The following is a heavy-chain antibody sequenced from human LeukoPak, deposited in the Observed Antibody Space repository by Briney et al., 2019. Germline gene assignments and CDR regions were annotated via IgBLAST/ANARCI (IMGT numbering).Heavy chain of an antibody. CDR2: ISAYNGNT. D-gene: IGHD3-10*01. CDR3: ATFPITFVRGVPYYFYY. J-gene: IGHJ4*02. Sequence: ASVKVSCKASGYTFTSYGISWVRQAPGQGLEWMGWISAYNGNTNYAQKLQGRVTMTTDTSTSTAYMELRSLRSEDTAVYYCATFPITFVRGVPYYFYYWGQGSLVTVSS. V-gene: IGHV1-18*01. CDR1: GYTFTSYG.